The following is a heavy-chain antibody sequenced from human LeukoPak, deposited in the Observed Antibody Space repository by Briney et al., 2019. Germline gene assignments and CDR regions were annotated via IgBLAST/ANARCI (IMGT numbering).Heavy chain of an antibody. CDR2: ISAYNGNT. J-gene: IGHJ3*02. CDR3: ARCRKPDDAFDI. CDR1: GYTFTSYG. Sequence: ASVKVSCKASGYTFTSYGIRWVRQAPGQGLELKGWISAYNGNTNYAQKLQGRVTMTTDTSTSTAYMELRSLRSDDTAVYYCARCRKPDDAFDIWGQGTMVTVSS. V-gene: IGHV1-18*01.